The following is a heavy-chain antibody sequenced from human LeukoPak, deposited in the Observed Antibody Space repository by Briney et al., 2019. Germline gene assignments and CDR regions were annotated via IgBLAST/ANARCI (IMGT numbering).Heavy chain of an antibody. J-gene: IGHJ4*02. CDR1: GFTVSSNY. CDR3: ASVLWFGGIFFDY. V-gene: IGHV3-66*01. CDR2: IYSGGST. Sequence: TGGSLRLSCAASGFTVSSNYMSWVRQAPGKGLEWVSVIYSGGSTYYADSVKGRFTISRDNSKNTLYLQMNSLRVEDTAVYYCASVLWFGGIFFDYWGQGTLVTVSS. D-gene: IGHD3-10*01.